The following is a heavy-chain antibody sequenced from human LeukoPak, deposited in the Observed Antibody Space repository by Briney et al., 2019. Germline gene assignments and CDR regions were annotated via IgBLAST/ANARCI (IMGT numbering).Heavy chain of an antibody. CDR3: ARPASGAFDI. CDR1: GDSINSYY. V-gene: IGHV4-4*07. CDR2: LYTNGFT. Sequence: TSSETLSLTCTVSGDSINSYYWSWIRLPAGKGLEWIGHLYTNGFTNYNPSLKSRVTMSVDTSKSQFSLKLSSVTAADTAVYYCARPASGAFDIWGQGTMVTVSS. J-gene: IGHJ3*02.